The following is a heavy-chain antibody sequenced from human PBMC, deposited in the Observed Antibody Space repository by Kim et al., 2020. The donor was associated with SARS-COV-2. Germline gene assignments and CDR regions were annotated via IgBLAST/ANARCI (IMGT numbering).Heavy chain of an antibody. CDR3: TSPAPGSSSGRGAFDI. V-gene: IGHV3-48*02. CDR2: ISGSCATI. CDR1: GLTFSSYS. Sequence: GGSLRLSCAVSGLTFSSYSMNWVRQAPGKGLQWVAYISGSCATIYYAESVKGRFTISRDNAKNSVYLEMNSLTYEDTAVYYCTSPAPGSSSGRGAFDIWGQGTMVTVSS. J-gene: IGHJ3*02. D-gene: IGHD3-22*01.